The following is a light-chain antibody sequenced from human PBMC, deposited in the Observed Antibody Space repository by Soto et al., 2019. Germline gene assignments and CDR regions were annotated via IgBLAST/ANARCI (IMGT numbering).Light chain of an antibody. CDR3: QKYYSAPLT. CDR1: QGISNH. Sequence: DIQMTQSPSSLSASVGDRVTITCRASQGISNHLAWYQQKPGKVPKLLIYAASTVQSGVPSRFSGSGSGTDFTLTISSLQPEDVATYYCQKYYSAPLTCGGGTKVAIK. V-gene: IGKV1-27*01. J-gene: IGKJ4*01. CDR2: AAS.